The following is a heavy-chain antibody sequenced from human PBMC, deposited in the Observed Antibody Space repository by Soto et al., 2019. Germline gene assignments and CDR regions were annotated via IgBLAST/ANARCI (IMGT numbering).Heavy chain of an antibody. V-gene: IGHV6-1*01. CDR2: TYYRSKWYN. J-gene: IGHJ5*01. Sequence: SQTLSLTCGISGDSVSSSSVTSNGIRQSPSRVLEWLGRTYYRSKWYNDYAESVKSRITINTDTSKNQFSLHLNSVTREDTAVYYCVRLISTSWLDFWGQVTPVTVSS. D-gene: IGHD2-8*01. CDR3: VRLISTSWLDF. CDR1: GDSVSSSSVT.